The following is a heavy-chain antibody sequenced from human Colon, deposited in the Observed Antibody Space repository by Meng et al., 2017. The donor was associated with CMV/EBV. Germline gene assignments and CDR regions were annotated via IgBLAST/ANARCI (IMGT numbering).Heavy chain of an antibody. CDR1: GYTFTSDA. CDR2: VRPNSGET. V-gene: IGHV1-8*01. J-gene: IGHJ4*02. Sequence: SVKVSCKASGYTFTSDAINCVRRATRQGHEWVGWVRPNSGETGYAPNFQGRITMTRNTSINTAYMGLRSLTNEVTAIYYCARGIPDFWGQGTLVTVSS. CDR3: ARGIPDF. D-gene: IGHD3/OR15-3a*01.